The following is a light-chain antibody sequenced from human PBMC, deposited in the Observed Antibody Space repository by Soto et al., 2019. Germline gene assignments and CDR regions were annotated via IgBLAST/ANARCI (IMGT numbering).Light chain of an antibody. CDR2: EVT. J-gene: IGLJ1*01. V-gene: IGLV2-8*01. Sequence: QSALTQPRSACGSLGQAVTISCTRTSSDIGAYNYVSWYQQHPGKAPKLMIYEVTRRPSGVPDRFSGSKSGNTASLNVSGLQAEDEADYYCCSYADNTDYVFGTGTKVTVL. CDR3: CSYADNTDYV. CDR1: SSDIGAYNY.